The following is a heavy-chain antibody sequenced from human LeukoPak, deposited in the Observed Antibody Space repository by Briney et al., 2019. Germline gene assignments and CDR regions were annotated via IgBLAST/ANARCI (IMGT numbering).Heavy chain of an antibody. Sequence: GGSLRLSCAVSGFTFENYWMHWVRQAPGQGPEWVANIKQDGSLEHYLDSVKGRFTISRDNAKSSLILQMNSLRAEDTAVYYCARWTGVIDSWGQGTLVTVSS. J-gene: IGHJ4*02. CDR3: ARWTGVIDS. D-gene: IGHD3-10*01. CDR2: IKQDGSLE. V-gene: IGHV3-7*01. CDR1: GFTFENYW.